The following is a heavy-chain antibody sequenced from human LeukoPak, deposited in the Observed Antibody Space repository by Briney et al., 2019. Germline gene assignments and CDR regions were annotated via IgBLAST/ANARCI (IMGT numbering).Heavy chain of an antibody. D-gene: IGHD1-26*01. CDR1: GGTFSSYA. J-gene: IGHJ5*02. CDR3: ARDEWGGWFDP. CDR2: IILILGTT. Sequence: HGASVKVSCKASGGTFSSYAISWVRQAPGQGLEWMGGIILILGTTNYAQKFQGRVTITADRSTSTAYMELNSLRSEDTAVYYCARDEWGGWFDPWGQGTLVTVSS. V-gene: IGHV1-69*06.